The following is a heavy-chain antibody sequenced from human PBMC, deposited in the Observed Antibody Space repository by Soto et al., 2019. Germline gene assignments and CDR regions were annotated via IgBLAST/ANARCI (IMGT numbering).Heavy chain of an antibody. Sequence: PSETLSLTCTVSGGSISSSNYYWGLIRQPPGKGLECIGSIYYSGSTYYTPSLKSRVTISVDTSKNQFSLKLSSVTAADTAVYYCATQEVGGSYVYTFDPWGQGTLVTVSS. V-gene: IGHV4-39*01. J-gene: IGHJ5*02. D-gene: IGHD1-26*01. CDR1: GGSISSSNYY. CDR2: IYYSGST. CDR3: ATQEVGGSYVYTFDP.